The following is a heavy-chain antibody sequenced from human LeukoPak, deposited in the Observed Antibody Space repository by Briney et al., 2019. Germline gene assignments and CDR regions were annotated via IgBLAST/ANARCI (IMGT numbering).Heavy chain of an antibody. CDR1: DVSFSTYY. V-gene: IGHV4-59*01. CDR3: ARDGGSGGRLFDS. Sequence: SETLSLTCTVSDVSFSTYYWSWVRQPPGKGLEWIGYIYYSGTTHYNPSLKSRVTMSVDTSKNQSSLRLTSVPAADTAVYYCARDGGSGGRLFDSWGQGTLVTVSS. CDR2: IYYSGTT. D-gene: IGHD2-15*01. J-gene: IGHJ4*02.